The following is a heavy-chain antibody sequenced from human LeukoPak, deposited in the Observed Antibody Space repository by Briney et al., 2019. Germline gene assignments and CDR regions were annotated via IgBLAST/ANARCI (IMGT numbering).Heavy chain of an antibody. CDR1: GFAFSSYW. Sequence: GGSLRLSCGASGFAFSSYWMTWLRQAPGKGLEFVANIEPAGSATYYADSVKGRFTIFRDNTKNLLYLQMNSLTAEDSAVYHCGRFGYVSAVDTWGQGALVTVSS. V-gene: IGHV3-7*01. D-gene: IGHD2-15*01. J-gene: IGHJ5*02. CDR3: GRFGYVSAVDT. CDR2: IEPAGSAT.